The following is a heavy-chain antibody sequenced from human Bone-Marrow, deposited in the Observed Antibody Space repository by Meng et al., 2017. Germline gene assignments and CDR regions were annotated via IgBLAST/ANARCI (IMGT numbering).Heavy chain of an antibody. CDR1: GGSISSYY. CDR2: IYYSGST. V-gene: IGHV4-59*01. D-gene: IGHD3-10*01. CDR3: ARDFGHP. J-gene: IGHJ5*02. Sequence: SETLSLTCTVSGGSISSYYWSWIRQPPGKGLEWIGYIYYSGSTNYNPSLKSRVTISVDTSKNQFSLKLSSVTAADTAVYYCARDFGHPWGQGTLVTVSS.